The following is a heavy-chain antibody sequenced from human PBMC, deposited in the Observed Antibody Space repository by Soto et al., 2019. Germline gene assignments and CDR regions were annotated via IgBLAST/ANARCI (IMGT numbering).Heavy chain of an antibody. J-gene: IGHJ4*02. CDR2: INHSGST. CDR1: GGSISSSSGY. Sequence: SETLSLTCTVSGGSISSSSGYWGWIRQPPGKGLEWIGKINHSGSTYYNPSLKSRVTISVDTSKNQFSLKLSSVTAADTAVYYCAREATIAPASKGVDYWGQGTLVTVSS. V-gene: IGHV4-39*07. D-gene: IGHD5-12*01. CDR3: AREATIAPASKGVDY.